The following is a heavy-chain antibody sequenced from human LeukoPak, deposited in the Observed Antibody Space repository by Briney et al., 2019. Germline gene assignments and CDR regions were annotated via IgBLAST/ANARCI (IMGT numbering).Heavy chain of an antibody. J-gene: IGHJ3*02. D-gene: IGHD3-9*01. Sequence: GGSLRLSCAASGFTFSSYAMSWVRQAPGKGLEWVSAISGSGGSTYHADSVKGQFTISRDNSKNTLYLQMNSLRAEDTAVYYCAKDLLRYFDWPYAFDIWGQGTMVTVSS. CDR1: GFTFSSYA. V-gene: IGHV3-23*01. CDR3: AKDLLRYFDWPYAFDI. CDR2: ISGSGGST.